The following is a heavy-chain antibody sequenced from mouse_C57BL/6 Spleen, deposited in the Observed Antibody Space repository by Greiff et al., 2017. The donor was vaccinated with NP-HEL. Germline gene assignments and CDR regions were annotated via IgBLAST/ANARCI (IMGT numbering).Heavy chain of an antibody. V-gene: IGHV5-4*01. CDR3: ARDRGYGSYYAMDY. D-gene: IGHD2-2*01. CDR1: GFTFSSYA. J-gene: IGHJ4*01. CDR2: ISDGGSYT. Sequence: EVKLMESGGGLVKPGGSLKLSCAASGFTFSSYAMSWVRQTPEKRLEWVATISDGGSYTYYPDNVKGRFTISRDNAKNNLYLQMSHLKSEDTAMYYCARDRGYGSYYAMDYWGQGTSVTVSS.